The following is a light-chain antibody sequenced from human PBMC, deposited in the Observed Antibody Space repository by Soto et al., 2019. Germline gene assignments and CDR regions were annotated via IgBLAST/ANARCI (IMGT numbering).Light chain of an antibody. CDR3: QQTYTTPYT. V-gene: IGKV1-39*01. Sequence: DIQMTQSPSLLSASVGDRVTITCRTSHFISNYLNWYQQKPGKAPKLLIYAASSLQSGVPSRFSGSGSGTDFTLTNNSLQPEDFATYYCQQTYTTPYTFGQGTKLEIK. CDR2: AAS. CDR1: HFISNY. J-gene: IGKJ2*01.